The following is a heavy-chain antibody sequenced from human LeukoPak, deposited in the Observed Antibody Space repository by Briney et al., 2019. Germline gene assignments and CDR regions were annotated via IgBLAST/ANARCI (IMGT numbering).Heavy chain of an antibody. J-gene: IGHJ6*03. D-gene: IGHD3-10*01. V-gene: IGHV3-7*01. CDR3: ASSWFGELFLLSYYMDV. Sequence: GGSLRLSCAASGFTFSSYWMSWVRQAPGKGLEWVANIKQDGSEKYYVDSVKGRFTISRDNAMNSLYLQMNSLRAEDTAVYYCASSWFGELFLLSYYMDVWGKGTTVTVSS. CDR1: GFTFSSYW. CDR2: IKQDGSEK.